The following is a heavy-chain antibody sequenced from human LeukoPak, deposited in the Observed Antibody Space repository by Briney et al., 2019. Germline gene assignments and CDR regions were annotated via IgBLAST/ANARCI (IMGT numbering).Heavy chain of an antibody. CDR2: INPDSGGT. J-gene: IGHJ5*02. CDR3: VREARAGNWFDP. Sequence: ASVKVSCKASRYTFTGDYIHSVRQAPGQGLEWMGWINPDSGGTNYAQQFQGRVTMTRDTSISTVYMDLSRLRSDDTAMYYCVREARAGNWFDPWGQGTLVTVSS. V-gene: IGHV1-2*02. CDR1: RYTFTGDY.